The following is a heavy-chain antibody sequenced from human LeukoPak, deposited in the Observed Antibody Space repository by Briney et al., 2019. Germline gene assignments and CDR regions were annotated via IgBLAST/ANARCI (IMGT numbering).Heavy chain of an antibody. CDR2: ISYDGSNK. Sequence: GESLRLSCAASGFTFSSYAMHWVRQAPGKGLEWVAVISYDGSNKYYADSVKGRFTISRDNSKNTLYLQMNSLRAEDTAVYYCARDKVARVSREPNYYFDYWGQGTLVTVSS. V-gene: IGHV3-30-3*01. CDR3: ARDKVARVSREPNYYFDY. D-gene: IGHD4/OR15-4a*01. J-gene: IGHJ4*02. CDR1: GFTFSSYA.